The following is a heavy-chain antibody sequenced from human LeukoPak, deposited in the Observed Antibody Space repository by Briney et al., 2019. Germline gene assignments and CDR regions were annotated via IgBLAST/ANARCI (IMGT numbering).Heavy chain of an antibody. Sequence: GGSLRLSCAASGFTFSSYEMNWVRRAPGKGLQRVSYISSSGSTIYYADSVKGRFTISRDNAKNSLYLQMNSLRAEDTAVYYCARDHSGLLWFGELSFPDAFDIWGQGTMVTVSS. V-gene: IGHV3-48*03. CDR3: ARDHSGLLWFGELSFPDAFDI. CDR1: GFTFSSYE. D-gene: IGHD3-10*01. CDR2: ISSSGSTI. J-gene: IGHJ3*02.